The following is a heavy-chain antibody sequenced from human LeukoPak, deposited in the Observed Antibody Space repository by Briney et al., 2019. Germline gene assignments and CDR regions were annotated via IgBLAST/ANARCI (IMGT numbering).Heavy chain of an antibody. J-gene: IGHJ4*02. CDR1: GGSISSYY. CDR2: IYYSGST. V-gene: IGHV4-59*01. CDR3: ARSSSIAAPIDY. D-gene: IGHD6-6*01. Sequence: PSETLSLTCTVSGGSISSYYRSWIRQPPGKGLEWIGYIYYSGSTNYNPSLKSRVTISVDTSKNQFSLKLSSVTAADTAVYYCARSSSIAAPIDYWGQGTLVTVSS.